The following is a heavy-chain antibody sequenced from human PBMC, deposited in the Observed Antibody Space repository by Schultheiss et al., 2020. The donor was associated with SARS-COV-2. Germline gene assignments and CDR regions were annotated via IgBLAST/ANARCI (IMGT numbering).Heavy chain of an antibody. D-gene: IGHD4-17*01. Sequence: SETLSLTCTVSGGSISSYYWGWIRQPPGKGLEWIGSIYHSGSTYYNPSLKSRVTISVDTSKNQFSLKLSSVTAADTAVYYCARGGLRGEGFDPWGQGTLVTVSS. CDR3: ARGGLRGEGFDP. J-gene: IGHJ5*02. V-gene: IGHV4-38-2*02. CDR2: IYHSGST. CDR1: GGSISSYY.